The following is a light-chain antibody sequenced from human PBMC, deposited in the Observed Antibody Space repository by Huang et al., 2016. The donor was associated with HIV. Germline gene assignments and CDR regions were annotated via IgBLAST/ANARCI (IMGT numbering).Light chain of an antibody. Sequence: AIRMTQSPSSLSASTGDRVNITWRACQDINNFLAWYQQKPGKAPNLLIYAASILETGVPSRFSGSGSGTEFNLSISCLQSEDFATYYCQQYYSYRTFGQGTQVEIK. V-gene: IGKV1-8*01. CDR3: QQYYSYRT. CDR1: QDINNF. J-gene: IGKJ1*01. CDR2: AAS.